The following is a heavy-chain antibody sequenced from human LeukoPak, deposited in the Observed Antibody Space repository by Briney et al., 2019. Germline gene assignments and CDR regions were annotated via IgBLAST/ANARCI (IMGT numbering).Heavy chain of an antibody. CDR2: IYSGGST. J-gene: IGHJ4*02. CDR1: GFTFSIYS. CDR3: AKGAQLRVFDY. D-gene: IGHD2-2*01. Sequence: GGSLRLSCAASGFTFSIYSMSWVRQAPGKGLEWVSVIYSGGSTYYADSVKGRFTISRDNSKNTLYLQMNSLRAEDTAVYYCAKGAQLRVFDYWGQGTLVTVSS. V-gene: IGHV3-53*01.